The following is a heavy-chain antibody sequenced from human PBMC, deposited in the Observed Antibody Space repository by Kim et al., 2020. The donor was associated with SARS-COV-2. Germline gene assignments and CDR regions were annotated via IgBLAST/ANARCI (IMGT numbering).Heavy chain of an antibody. V-gene: IGHV4-31*03. J-gene: IGHJ5*02. CDR1: GGSISSGGYY. CDR3: ARVVVGATGWFDP. D-gene: IGHD2-15*01. CDR2: IYYSGST. Sequence: SETLSLTCTVSGGSISSGGYYWSWLRQHPGKGLVWIGYIYYSGSTYYNPSLKRRVTISVDTSKNQFSLKLSSVTAADTAVYYCARVVVGATGWFDPWGQGTLVTVSS.